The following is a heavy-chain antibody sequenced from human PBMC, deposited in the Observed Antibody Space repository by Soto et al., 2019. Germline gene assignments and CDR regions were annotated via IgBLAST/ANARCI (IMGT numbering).Heavy chain of an antibody. J-gene: IGHJ4*02. CDR1: GYTFTTQA. D-gene: IGHD2-15*01. Sequence: ASVKVSCKASGYTFTTQAMNWVRQAPGQGLEWMGWINTNTGKSTYAQGFTGRLVFSLDSSVSTAYLQIYSLKAEDTAVYYCARGNGYCSDSRCHFDYWGQGTLVTVSS. CDR3: ARGNGYCSDSRCHFDY. CDR2: INTNTGKS. V-gene: IGHV7-4-1*01.